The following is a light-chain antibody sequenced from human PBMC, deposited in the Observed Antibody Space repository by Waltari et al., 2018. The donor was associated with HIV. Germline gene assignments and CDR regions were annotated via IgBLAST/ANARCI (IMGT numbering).Light chain of an antibody. Sequence: QSALTQPASVSGSLGQSITISCTGASTNVGSYSLVSWYQNRPGQAPTLIIYDDSKGPLGISSRFSGSKSGNPASLAISWLQSEDEADYYCCSYGGDDTLVFGGGTKVTAL. V-gene: IGLV2-23*01. CDR2: DDS. J-gene: IGLJ3*02. CDR1: STNVGSYSL. CDR3: CSYGGDDTLV.